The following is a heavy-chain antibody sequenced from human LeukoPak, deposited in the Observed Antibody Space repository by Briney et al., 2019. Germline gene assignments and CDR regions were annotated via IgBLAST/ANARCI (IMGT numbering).Heavy chain of an antibody. CDR2: ISSNGGST. CDR1: GFTFSSYA. J-gene: IGHJ6*02. V-gene: IGHV3-64D*09. Sequence: GGSLRLSCSASGFTFSSYAMHWVRQAPGKGLEYFSAISSNGGSTYYADSVKGRFTISRDNSKNTLYLQMSSLRAEDTAVYYCVKGTQGYDFWSGYPFYYGMDVWGQGTTVTVSS. D-gene: IGHD3-3*01. CDR3: VKGTQGYDFWSGYPFYYGMDV.